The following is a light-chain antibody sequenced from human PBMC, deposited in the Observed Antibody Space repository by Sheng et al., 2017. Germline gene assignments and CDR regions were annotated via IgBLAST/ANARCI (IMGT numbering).Light chain of an antibody. CDR1: QSIGTW. V-gene: IGKV1-5*03. J-gene: IGKJ2*01. Sequence: DIQMTQSPATLSASVGDRVTISCRASQSIGTWLAWYQQKPGKAPKLLISEASDLENGVPSRFSGSGSGTEFTLTITSLQPDDSATYYCQHYIMSPPFGQGTKLEIK. CDR2: EAS. CDR3: QHYIMSPP.